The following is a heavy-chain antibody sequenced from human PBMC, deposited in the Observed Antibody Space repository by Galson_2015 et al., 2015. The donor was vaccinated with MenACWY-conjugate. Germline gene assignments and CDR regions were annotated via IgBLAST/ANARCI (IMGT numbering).Heavy chain of an antibody. CDR1: GFTFSSYW. CDR2: IKQDGSEK. V-gene: IGHV3-7*03. CDR3: ASWASIAARQPTGGMDV. Sequence: SLRLSCAASGFTFSSYWMSWVRQAPGKGLEWVANIKQDGSEKYYVDSVKGRFTISRDNAKNSLYLQMNSLRAEDTAVYYCASWASIAARQPTGGMDVWGQGTTVTASS. J-gene: IGHJ6*02. D-gene: IGHD6-6*01.